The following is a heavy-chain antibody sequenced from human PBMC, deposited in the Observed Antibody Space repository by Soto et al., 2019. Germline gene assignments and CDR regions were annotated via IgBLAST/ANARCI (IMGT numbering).Heavy chain of an antibody. Sequence: QVQLVESGGGVVQPGRSLRLSCAASGFTFSSYGMHWVRQAPGKGLEWVAVIWYDGSNKYYADSVKGRFTISRDNSKNTLYLQMNSLRAEDTAVYYCVRALGDYSSGWYYALGFDYWGQGTLVTVSS. CDR1: GFTFSSYG. CDR3: VRALGDYSSGWYYALGFDY. J-gene: IGHJ4*02. D-gene: IGHD6-19*01. CDR2: IWYDGSNK. V-gene: IGHV3-33*01.